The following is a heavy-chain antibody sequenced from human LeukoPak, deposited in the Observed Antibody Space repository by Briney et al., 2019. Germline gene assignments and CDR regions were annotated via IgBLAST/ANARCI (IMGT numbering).Heavy chain of an antibody. D-gene: IGHD3-10*01. CDR2: ISYDGSNK. CDR3: ANAPYYYGSGEFDY. J-gene: IGHJ4*02. CDR1: GFTFSSYA. V-gene: IGHV3-30-3*01. Sequence: GRSLRLSCAASGFTFSSYAMHWVRQAPGKGLEWVAVISYDGSNKYYADSVKGRFTISRDNSKNTLYLQMNSLRAEDTAVYYCANAPYYYGSGEFDYWGQGTLVTVSS.